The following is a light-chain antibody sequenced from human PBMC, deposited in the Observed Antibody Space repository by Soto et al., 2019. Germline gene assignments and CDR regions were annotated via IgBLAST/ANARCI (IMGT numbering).Light chain of an antibody. V-gene: IGKV1-33*01. CDR3: QQYDHLPSIT. CDR1: QDITNY. J-gene: IGKJ5*01. CDR2: DAS. Sequence: IQMTQSPSSLSASVGDRVTITCQASQDITNYLNWYQQKPGKAPTLLIYDASNMQTRVPSRFSGSGYGTDFTLTISSLQPADVATYYCQQYDHLPSITFGEGTRLDFK.